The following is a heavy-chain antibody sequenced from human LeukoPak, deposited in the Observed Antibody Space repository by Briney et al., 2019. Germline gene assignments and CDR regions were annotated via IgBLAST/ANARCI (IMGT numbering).Heavy chain of an antibody. Sequence: PSQTLSLTCTVSGGSISSGSYYWSWIRQPAGKGLEWIGRIYTSGSTNYNPSLKSRVTISVDTSKNQFSLKLSSVTAADTAVYCCASLVVPAGCFDYWGQGTLVTVSS. CDR3: ASLVVPAGCFDY. CDR2: IYTSGST. V-gene: IGHV4-61*02. D-gene: IGHD2-2*01. CDR1: GGSISSGSYY. J-gene: IGHJ4*02.